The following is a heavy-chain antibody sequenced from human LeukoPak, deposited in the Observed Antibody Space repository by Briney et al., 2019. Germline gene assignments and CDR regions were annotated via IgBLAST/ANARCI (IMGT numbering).Heavy chain of an antibody. CDR2: IYPGESDT. J-gene: IGHJ5*02. CDR3: ATRRRDGLQSANWFDP. D-gene: IGHD4-11*01. CDR1: GFTFTHYW. Sequence: GGSLKISCEGSGFTFTHYWIGWVRQMPGKGLEWVWKIYPGESDTLYSPSFQGLVTISADKSISTLYLQWSSMQASDTAVYYCATRRRDGLQSANWFDPWGQGTLVIVSS. V-gene: IGHV5-51*03.